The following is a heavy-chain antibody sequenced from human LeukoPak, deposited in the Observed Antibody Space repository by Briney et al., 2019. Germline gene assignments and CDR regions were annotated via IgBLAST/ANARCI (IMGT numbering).Heavy chain of an antibody. CDR2: IYYSGST. V-gene: IGHV4-39*01. D-gene: IGHD3-10*01. CDR3: ARMPSITRGYFDY. Sequence: PSETLSLTCTVSGGSISSSSYYWGWIRQPPGKGLEWIGSIYYSGSTYYNPSLKSRVTISVDTSKNQFSLKLSSVTAADTAVYYCARMPSITRGYFDYWGQGTLVTVSS. J-gene: IGHJ4*02. CDR1: GGSISSSSYY.